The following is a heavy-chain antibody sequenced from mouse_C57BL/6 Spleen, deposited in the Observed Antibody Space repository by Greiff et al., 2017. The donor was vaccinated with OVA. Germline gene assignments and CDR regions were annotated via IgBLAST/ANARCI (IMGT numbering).Heavy chain of an antibody. D-gene: IGHD1-1*01. V-gene: IGHV14-3*01. CDR3: AKGGITTVVTGDFDV. CDR1: GFNIKNTY. J-gene: IGHJ1*03. CDR2: IDPANGNT. Sequence: EVKLMESVAELVRPGASVKLSCTASGFNIKNTYMHWVKQRPEQGLEWIGRIDPANGNTKYAPKFQGKATITADTSSNTAYLQLSSLTSEDTAIYYCAKGGITTVVTGDFDVWGTGTTVTVSS.